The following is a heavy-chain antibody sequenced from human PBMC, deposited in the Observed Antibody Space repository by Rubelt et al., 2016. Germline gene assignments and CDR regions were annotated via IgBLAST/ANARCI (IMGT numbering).Heavy chain of an antibody. Sequence: ASGFTFSSYSMNWVRQASGKGLEWLSYISRSSGTIYYADSVKGRFSNASDNAKNSLYLQMNSLRVEDTAVYYCARDGRRGYDLDVWGQGTTVTVSS. CDR2: ISRSSGTI. J-gene: IGHJ6*02. V-gene: IGHV3-48*01. CDR3: ARDGRRGYDLDV. CDR1: GFTFSSYS.